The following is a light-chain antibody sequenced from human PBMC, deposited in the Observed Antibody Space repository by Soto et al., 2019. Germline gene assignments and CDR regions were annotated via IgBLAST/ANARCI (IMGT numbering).Light chain of an antibody. CDR2: DAS. Sequence: DIVMTQSPDSLSVSLGERATINCKSSQTILYRSNNKNYLAWYQQKPGQAPRLLIYDASNRATGIPARFSGSGSGTDFTLSISSLEPEDSAVYYCQQRRNWPPTFGGGTKVEIK. CDR1: QTILYRSNNKNY. V-gene: IGKV3-11*01. CDR3: QQRRNWPPT. J-gene: IGKJ4*01.